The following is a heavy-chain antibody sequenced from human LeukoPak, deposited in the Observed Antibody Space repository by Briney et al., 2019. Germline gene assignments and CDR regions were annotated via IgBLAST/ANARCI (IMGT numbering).Heavy chain of an antibody. Sequence: PGGSLRLSCAASGFTFSSYAMSWVRQAPGTGLERVSAMSGSGVSKYYADSVKGRFTISRDNSKNTLFLQMNRLRAEDTAVYYCXXDLVATTLFRYWGQGTLVTVSS. CDR2: MSGSGVSK. CDR3: XXDLVATTLFRY. V-gene: IGHV3-23*01. J-gene: IGHJ4*02. CDR1: GFTFSSYA. D-gene: IGHD2-15*01.